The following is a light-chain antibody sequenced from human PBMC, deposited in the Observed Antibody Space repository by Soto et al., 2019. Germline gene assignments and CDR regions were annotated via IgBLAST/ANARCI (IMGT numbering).Light chain of an antibody. CDR3: QKYNSAPIFT. J-gene: IGKJ3*01. V-gene: IGKV1-27*01. Sequence: DIQMTQSPSSLSASVGDRVTITCRASQGISNYLAWYQQKPGKVPKLLIYAASTLQSGVPSWFSGSGSGTDFTLTISSLQPEDVATYYCQKYNSAPIFTFGPGTKVDIK. CDR1: QGISNY. CDR2: AAS.